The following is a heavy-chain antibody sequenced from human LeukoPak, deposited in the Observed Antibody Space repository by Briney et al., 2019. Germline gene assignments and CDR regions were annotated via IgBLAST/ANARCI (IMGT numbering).Heavy chain of an antibody. CDR1: GGPFSGYY. J-gene: IGHJ4*02. V-gene: IGHV4-34*01. D-gene: IGHD3-3*01. Sequence: LETLSLTCAVYGGPFSGYYWSWIRQPPGKGLEWIGEINHSGSTNYNPSLKSRVTISVDTSKNQFSLKLSSVTAADTAVYYCSRLYRDYDFWSGYHQFDYWGQGTLVTVSS. CDR3: SRLYRDYDFWSGYHQFDY. CDR2: INHSGST.